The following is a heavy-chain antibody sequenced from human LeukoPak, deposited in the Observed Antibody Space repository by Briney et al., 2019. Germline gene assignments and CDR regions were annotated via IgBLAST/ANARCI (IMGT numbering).Heavy chain of an antibody. CDR2: IYHSGST. V-gene: IGHV4-30-2*01. D-gene: IGHD1-26*01. CDR3: ARSSGAGAFDI. CDR1: GGSISSGGYS. J-gene: IGHJ3*02. Sequence: SQTLSLTCAVSGGSISSGGYSWSWIRQPPGKGLEWIGYIYHSGSTYYNPPLKSRVTISVDRSKNQFSLKLSSVTAADTAVYYCARSSGAGAFDIWGQGTMVTVSS.